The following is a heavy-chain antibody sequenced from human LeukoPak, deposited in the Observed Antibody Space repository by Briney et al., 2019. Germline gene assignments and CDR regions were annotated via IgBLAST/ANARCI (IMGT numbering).Heavy chain of an antibody. CDR1: GFTFSSYA. CDR3: AKDRGRAAVGSPIDY. CDR2: ISGSGGST. J-gene: IGHJ4*02. D-gene: IGHD6-19*01. V-gene: IGHV3-23*01. Sequence: GGSLRLSCAASGFTFSSYAMSWVRQAPGKGLEWVSAISGSGGSTYYADSVKGRFTISRDNSKNTLYPQMNSLRAEDTAVYYCAKDRGRAAVGSPIDYWGQGTLVTVSS.